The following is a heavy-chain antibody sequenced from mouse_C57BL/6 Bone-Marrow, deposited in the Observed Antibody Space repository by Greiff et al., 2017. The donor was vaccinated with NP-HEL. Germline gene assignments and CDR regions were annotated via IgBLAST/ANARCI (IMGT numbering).Heavy chain of an antibody. D-gene: IGHD2-4*01. J-gene: IGHJ2*01. V-gene: IGHV5-16*01. CDR1: GFTFSDYY. CDR3: ARGIYYDYAFDY. CDR2: INYDGSST. Sequence: DVKLVESEGGLVQPGSSMKLSCTASGFTFSDYYMAWVRQVPEKGLEWVANINYDGSSTYYLDSLKSRFIISRDNAKNILYLQMSSLKSEDTATYYCARGIYYDYAFDYWGQGTTLTVSS.